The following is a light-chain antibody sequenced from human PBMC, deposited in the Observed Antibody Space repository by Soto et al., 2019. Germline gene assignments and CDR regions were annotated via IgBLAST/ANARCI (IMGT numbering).Light chain of an antibody. CDR1: QSLVHSDGNTY. Sequence: DIVLTQTPLSSPVTLGQPASISCKSSQSLVHSDGNTYLSWLQQRPGQPPRLLIYKISNRFPGVADRFSGCGAGTDFKLEVARVEAEDVGVYYCLQAAQSPWTFGRGTEAEI. J-gene: IGKJ1*01. V-gene: IGKV2-24*01. CDR2: KIS. CDR3: LQAAQSPWT.